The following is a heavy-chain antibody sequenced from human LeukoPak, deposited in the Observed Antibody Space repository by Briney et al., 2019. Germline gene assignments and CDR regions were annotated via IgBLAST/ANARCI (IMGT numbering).Heavy chain of an antibody. CDR1: GFTFSSYS. CDR3: ARGTVTTGFDY. V-gene: IGHV3-21*01. D-gene: IGHD4-4*01. CDR2: ISSSSSYI. J-gene: IGHJ4*02. Sequence: GGSLRLSCAASGFTFSSYSMNWVRQAPGKGLEWVSSISSSSSYIYYADSVKGRFTISRDNAKNSLYPQMNSLRAEDTAVYYCARGTVTTGFDYWGQGTLVTVSA.